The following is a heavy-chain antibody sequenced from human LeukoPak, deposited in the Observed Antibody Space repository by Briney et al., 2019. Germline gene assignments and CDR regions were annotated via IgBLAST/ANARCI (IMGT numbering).Heavy chain of an antibody. Sequence: GASVKVSCKASGYTFTSYDINWVRQAPGQGLEWMGWINPNSGGTNYAQKFQGRVTMTRDTSISTAYMELSRLRSDDTAVYYCASIDFWSGYFDYWGQGTLVTVSS. V-gene: IGHV1-2*02. CDR2: INPNSGGT. CDR1: GYTFTSYD. CDR3: ASIDFWSGYFDY. D-gene: IGHD3-3*01. J-gene: IGHJ4*02.